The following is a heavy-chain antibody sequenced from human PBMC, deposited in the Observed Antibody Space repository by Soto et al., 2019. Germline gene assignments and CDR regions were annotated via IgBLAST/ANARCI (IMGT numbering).Heavy chain of an antibody. J-gene: IGHJ3*02. Sequence: GGSLRLSFPAPGLTSRTNRSPGVRQAPGKGLEWVAVISYDGSNKYYADSVKGRFTISRDNSKNTLYLQMNSLRAEDTAVYYCAKEGRGLLGAFDIWGQGTMVTVSS. V-gene: IGHV3-30*18. CDR1: GLTSRTNR. CDR3: AKEGRGLLGAFDI. D-gene: IGHD1-26*01. CDR2: ISYDGSNK.